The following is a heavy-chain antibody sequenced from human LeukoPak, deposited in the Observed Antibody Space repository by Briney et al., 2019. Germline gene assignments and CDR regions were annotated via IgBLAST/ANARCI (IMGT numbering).Heavy chain of an antibody. D-gene: IGHD6-6*01. CDR1: GFTFSSYA. CDR2: VTGSGGNT. J-gene: IGHJ6*02. CDR3: AKEYSGSRDYFYGMDV. Sequence: GGSLRLSCAASGFTFSSYAMSWVRQAPGKGLEWVSVVTGSGGNTYYADSVKGRFTISRDNSESTLSLQMNSLRAEDTAVCYCAKEYSGSRDYFYGMDVWGQWTTVTVSS. V-gene: IGHV3-23*01.